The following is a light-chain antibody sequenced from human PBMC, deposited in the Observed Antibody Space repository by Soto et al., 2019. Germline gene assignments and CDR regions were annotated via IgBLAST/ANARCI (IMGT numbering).Light chain of an antibody. Sequence: EIILTQSPATLSVSPGERATLSCRAGQGVTTNFAWYQQKSGQAPWLLICGASTRATGIPARFSGSGSGTEFTLTISSLQSEDFAVYYCQQYNNGPITFGQGTRLEI. CDR1: QGVTTN. CDR2: GAS. J-gene: IGKJ5*01. V-gene: IGKV3-15*01. CDR3: QQYNNGPIT.